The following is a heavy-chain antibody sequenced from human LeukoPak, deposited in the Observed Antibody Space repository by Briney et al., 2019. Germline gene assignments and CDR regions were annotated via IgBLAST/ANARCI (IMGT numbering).Heavy chain of an antibody. CDR2: IYYSGSI. CDR3: AREGSGSYNAFDI. CDR1: GGSISSYY. J-gene: IGHJ3*02. D-gene: IGHD1-26*01. Sequence: SETLSLTCTVSGGSISSYYWSWIRQPPGKGLEWIGYIYYSGSINYNPSLKSRVTISVDTSKNQFSLKLSSVTAADTAVYYCAREGSGSYNAFDIWGQGTMVTVSS. V-gene: IGHV4-59*01.